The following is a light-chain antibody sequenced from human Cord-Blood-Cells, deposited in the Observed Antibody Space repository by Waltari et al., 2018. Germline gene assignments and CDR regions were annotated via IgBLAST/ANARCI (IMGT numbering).Light chain of an antibody. J-gene: IGKJ4*01. V-gene: IGKV4-1*01. CDR2: WAP. Sequence: DIVMTQSPDSLAVSLGERATINCKSSQSVLYSSNNKNYLAWYQQKPGQPPKLLIYWAPTRESGVPDRFSGSGSGTDFTLTISSLQAEDVAVYYCQQYYSTPLTFGGGTKVEFK. CDR3: QQYYSTPLT. CDR1: QSVLYSSNNKNY.